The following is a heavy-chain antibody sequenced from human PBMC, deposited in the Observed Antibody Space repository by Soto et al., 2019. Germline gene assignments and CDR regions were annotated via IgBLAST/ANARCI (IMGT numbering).Heavy chain of an antibody. CDR3: AREPLKGYAS. D-gene: IGHD5-18*01. V-gene: IGHV3-23*01. Sequence: HPGGSLRLSCAASGFTFSSYALSWVRQAPGKGLEWVSAISGSGGSTYYADSVKGRFTISRDNSKNTLYLQMNSLRAEDTAVYYYAREPLKGYASWGQGTLDTVSS. CDR2: ISGSGGST. CDR1: GFTFSSYA. J-gene: IGHJ5*02.